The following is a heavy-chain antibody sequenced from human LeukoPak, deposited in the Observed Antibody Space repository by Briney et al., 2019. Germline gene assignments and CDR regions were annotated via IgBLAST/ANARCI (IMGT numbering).Heavy chain of an antibody. Sequence: TGGSLRLSCAASGFAVSTNYLSWVRQAPGKGLEWVSAIYSGGSTYYTDSVKGRFTISRDNSKNTLYLQMNSLRPEDTAVYYCARDQRSESYYPWGWFDPWGQGTLVTVSS. CDR1: GFAVSTNY. D-gene: IGHD1-26*01. J-gene: IGHJ5*02. CDR2: IYSGGST. CDR3: ARDQRSESYYPWGWFDP. V-gene: IGHV3-66*02.